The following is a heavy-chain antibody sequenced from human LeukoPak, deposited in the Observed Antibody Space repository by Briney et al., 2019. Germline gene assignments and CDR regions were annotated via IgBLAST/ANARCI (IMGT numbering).Heavy chain of an antibody. CDR2: INHSGGT. Sequence: SETLSLTCAVYGGSFSGYYWTWIRQPPGKGLEWIGEINHSGGTNYNPSLKSRVTITVDTSKNQFSLKLSSVTAADTAVYYCARGHPLLDYWGQGTLVTVSS. J-gene: IGHJ4*02. D-gene: IGHD2-21*02. CDR3: ARGHPLLDY. CDR1: GGSFSGYY. V-gene: IGHV4-34*01.